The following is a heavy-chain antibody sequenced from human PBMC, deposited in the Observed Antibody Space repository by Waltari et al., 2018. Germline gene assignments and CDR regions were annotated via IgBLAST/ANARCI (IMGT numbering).Heavy chain of an antibody. CDR3: ARRYYDFWSGYYIRFDP. D-gene: IGHD3-3*01. J-gene: IGHJ5*02. CDR2: INHSGST. V-gene: IGHV4-34*01. Sequence: QVQLQQWGAGLLKPSETLSLTCAVYGGSFSGYYWSWIRQPPGKGLEWIGEINHSGSTNYNPSLKSRVTISVDTSKNQFSLKLSSVTAADTAVYYCARRYYDFWSGYYIRFDPWGQGTLVTVSS. CDR1: GGSFSGYY.